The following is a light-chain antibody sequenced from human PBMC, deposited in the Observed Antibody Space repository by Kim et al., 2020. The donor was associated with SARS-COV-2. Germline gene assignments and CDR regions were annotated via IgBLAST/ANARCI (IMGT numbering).Light chain of an antibody. Sequence: SPGERATLSCRASQSVSSNLAWYQQKPGQAPRLLIYGASTRATGIPARFSGSGSGTEFTLTISSLQSEDFAVYYCQQDNNWPPLTFGGGTKVDIK. CDR3: QQDNNWPPLT. V-gene: IGKV3-15*01. CDR2: GAS. J-gene: IGKJ4*01. CDR1: QSVSSN.